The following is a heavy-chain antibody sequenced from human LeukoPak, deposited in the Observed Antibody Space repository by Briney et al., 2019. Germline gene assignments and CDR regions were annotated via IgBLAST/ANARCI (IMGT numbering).Heavy chain of an antibody. D-gene: IGHD3-10*01. V-gene: IGHV4-59*01. Sequence: SETLSLTCTVSGGSISSYYWSRIRQPPGKGLEWIGYIYHSGSTNYNPSLKSRVTISVDTSKNQFSLKLSSVTAADTAVYYCARDYGLDYYYYGMDVWGQGTTVTVSS. CDR1: GGSISSYY. CDR3: ARDYGLDYYYYGMDV. CDR2: IYHSGST. J-gene: IGHJ6*02.